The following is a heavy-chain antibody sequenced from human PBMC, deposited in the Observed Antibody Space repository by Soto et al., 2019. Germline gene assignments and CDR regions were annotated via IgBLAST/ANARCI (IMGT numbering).Heavy chain of an antibody. Sequence: GGSLRLSCAASGFTFSSYAMNWVRQAPGKGLEWVSVITASGGSTKYADSVKGRFTISRDNSKNTLYLQMNSLRAEDTAVYYCAKKYCTSGVCHTFGPGLFDCWGQVTLVTVSS. D-gene: IGHD2-8*01. CDR1: GFTFSSYA. V-gene: IGHV3-23*01. CDR2: ITASGGST. J-gene: IGHJ4*02. CDR3: AKKYCTSGVCHTFGPGLFDC.